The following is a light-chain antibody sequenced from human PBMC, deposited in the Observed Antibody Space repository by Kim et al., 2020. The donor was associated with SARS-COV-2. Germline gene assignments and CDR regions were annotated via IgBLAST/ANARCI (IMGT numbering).Light chain of an antibody. J-gene: IGLJ2*01. CDR1: SRDVSGYNY. CDR2: DVS. CDR3: TSYAGSSSWR. Sequence: GHSFAISCTATSRDVSGYNYVSWYQHHHDKAPRLMIYDVSERPSGVPDRFSGSKSGNTASLTVSGLHAENEADYYCTSYAGSSSWRFGGGTQLTVL. V-gene: IGLV2-8*01.